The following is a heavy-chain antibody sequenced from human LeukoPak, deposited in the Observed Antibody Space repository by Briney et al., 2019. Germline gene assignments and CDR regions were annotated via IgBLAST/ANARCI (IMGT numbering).Heavy chain of an antibody. Sequence: GGSLRLSCTASGFSFSGHWMHWARQLPGKGLVWVSRISPTGSTTSYADSVKGRFTVSRDNSKNTLYLQMNSLRAEDTAVYYCAKSLPVENGPAAAPDYWGQGTLVTVSS. CDR3: AKSLPVENGPAAAPDY. CDR2: ISPTGSTT. V-gene: IGHV3-74*01. D-gene: IGHD6-13*01. J-gene: IGHJ4*02. CDR1: GFSFSGHW.